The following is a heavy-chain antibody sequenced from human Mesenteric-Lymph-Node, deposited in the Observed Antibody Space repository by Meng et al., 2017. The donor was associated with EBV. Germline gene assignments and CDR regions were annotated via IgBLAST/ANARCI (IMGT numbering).Heavy chain of an antibody. CDR2: IYHSGPS. J-gene: IGHJ2*01. D-gene: IGHD4-17*01. V-gene: IGHV4-30-2*01. CDR3: ARSFNGDWPFFDL. Sequence: QVHLQDSRSGLVEPSHTRSLTCAFSGDSVSNGDYSWSWIRQPSGKGLEWIGHIYHSGPSYYNPSLRSRVSISLDRAKNEFSLMLNSVTAADTAFYYCARSFNGDWPFFDLWGRGTLVTVSS. CDR1: GDSVSNGDYS.